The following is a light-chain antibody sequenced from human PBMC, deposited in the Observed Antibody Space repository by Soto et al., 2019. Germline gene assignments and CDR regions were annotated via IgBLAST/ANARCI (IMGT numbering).Light chain of an antibody. CDR2: EVT. Sequence: QYALTQPPSASGSPGESVTISCTGSSGDIGAVKYVSWFQQFPGKAPKLIIYEVTERPSGVPGRFSGSKSDNTASLTVSGLKPDDEGIYFCSAYAGFNNLLFGGGTKLTVL. CDR1: SGDIGAVKY. V-gene: IGLV2-8*01. J-gene: IGLJ2*01. CDR3: SAYAGFNNLL.